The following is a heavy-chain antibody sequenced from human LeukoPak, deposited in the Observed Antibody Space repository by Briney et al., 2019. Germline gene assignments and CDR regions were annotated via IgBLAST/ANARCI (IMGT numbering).Heavy chain of an antibody. V-gene: IGHV4-59*01. CDR2: IYYSGST. D-gene: IGHD3-3*01. CDR1: GGSISSYY. Sequence: SETLSLTCTVSGGSISSYYWSWIRQPPGKGLEWNGYIYYSGSTNYNPSLESRVTISVDTSKNQFSLKLSSVTAADTAVYYCARVYYDFWSGYYRSDYGMDVWGQGTTVTVSS. CDR3: ARVYYDFWSGYYRSDYGMDV. J-gene: IGHJ6*02.